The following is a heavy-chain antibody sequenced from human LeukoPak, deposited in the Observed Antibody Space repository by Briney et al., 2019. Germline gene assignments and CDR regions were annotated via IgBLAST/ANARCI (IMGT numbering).Heavy chain of an antibody. Sequence: GGSLRISCKGSGXSFTXXWXXWXXXMXGXGLXWMXRIDPSDSYTNYSPSFQGHVTISADKSISTAYLQWSSLKASDTAMYYCARRGKNYYGSGTYYWGQGTLVTVSS. CDR1: GXSFTXXW. V-gene: IGHV5-10-1*01. CDR3: ARRGKNYYGSGTYY. CDR2: IDPSDSYT. J-gene: IGHJ4*02. D-gene: IGHD3-10*01.